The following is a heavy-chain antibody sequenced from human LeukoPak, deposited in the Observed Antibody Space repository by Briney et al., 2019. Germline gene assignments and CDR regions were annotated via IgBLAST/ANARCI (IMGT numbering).Heavy chain of an antibody. CDR2: ISSSGSTI. Sequence: GGSLRLSCAASGFTFSSYEMNWVRQAPGKGLEWVSYISSSGSTIYYADSVKGRFTISTDNAKNSLYLQMNSLRAEDTAVYYCASSIRGMDYWGQGTLVTVSS. CDR1: GFTFSSYE. J-gene: IGHJ4*02. D-gene: IGHD3-10*01. CDR3: ASSIRGMDY. V-gene: IGHV3-48*03.